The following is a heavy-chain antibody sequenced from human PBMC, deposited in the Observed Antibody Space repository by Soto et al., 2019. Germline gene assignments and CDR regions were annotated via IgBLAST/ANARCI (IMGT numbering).Heavy chain of an antibody. Sequence: PGGSLRLSCAASGFTFSNYAMSWVRQAPGKGLEWVSGISASGRDTYYADSVKDRFTISRDNSKNTMYLQVNSLRADDTAIYYCAKGKSRGWYYFDYWGQGTPVTVSS. D-gene: IGHD6-19*01. V-gene: IGHV3-23*01. CDR2: ISASGRDT. CDR1: GFTFSNYA. CDR3: AKGKSRGWYYFDY. J-gene: IGHJ4*02.